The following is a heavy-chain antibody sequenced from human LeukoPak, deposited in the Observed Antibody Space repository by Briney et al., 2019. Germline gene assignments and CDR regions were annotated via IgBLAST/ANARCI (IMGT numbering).Heavy chain of an antibody. CDR1: GGSISSYY. V-gene: IGHV4-59*01. J-gene: IGHJ6*03. CDR2: IYYSGST. D-gene: IGHD2-15*01. CDR3: ARLGYCSGGSCYSHYYYYYMDV. Sequence: PSETLSLTCTVSGGSISSYYWSWIWQPPGKGLEWIGYIYYSGSTNYNPSLKSRVTISVDTSKNQFSLKLSSVTAADTAVYYCARLGYCSGGSCYSHYYYYYMDVWGKGTTVTVSS.